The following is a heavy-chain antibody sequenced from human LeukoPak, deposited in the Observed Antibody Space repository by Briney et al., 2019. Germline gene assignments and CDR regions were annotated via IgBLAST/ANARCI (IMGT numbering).Heavy chain of an antibody. CDR3: ARGPYYYGSGSNDYFDY. CDR1: GGTFSSYA. V-gene: IGHV1-69*04. J-gene: IGHJ4*02. Sequence: SVKVSCKASGGTFSSYAISWVRQAPGHGLEWMGRIIPILGIANYAQKFQGRVTITADKSTSTAYMELSSLRSEDTAVYYCARGPYYYGSGSNDYFDYWGQGTLVTVSS. D-gene: IGHD3-10*01. CDR2: IIPILGIA.